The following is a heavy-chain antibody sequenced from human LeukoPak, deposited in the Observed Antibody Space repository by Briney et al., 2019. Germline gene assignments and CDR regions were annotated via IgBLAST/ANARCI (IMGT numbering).Heavy chain of an antibody. J-gene: IGHJ4*02. CDR3: ARVDDHGHSDY. CDR1: GGSISSGGYS. V-gene: IGHV4-30-2*01. D-gene: IGHD2-2*03. Sequence: PSQTLSLTCAVSGGSISSGGYSWSWIRQPPGKGLEWIGYIYHSGSTYYNPSLKSRVTISIDTPKNQFSLRLSSMTAADTAVYYCARVDDHGHSDYWGQGTLVTVSS. CDR2: IYHSGST.